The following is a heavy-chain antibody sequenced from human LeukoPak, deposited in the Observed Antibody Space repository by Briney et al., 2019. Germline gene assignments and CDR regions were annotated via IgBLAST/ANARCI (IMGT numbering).Heavy chain of an antibody. Sequence: GRSLRLSCAASGFTFDDYTMHWVRQAPGRGLEWVSGISWNSGSIGYADSVKGRFTISRDNAKNSLYLQMNSLRGDDTALYYCAKDRRNDFDYWGQGTLVTVSS. J-gene: IGHJ4*02. D-gene: IGHD1-14*01. V-gene: IGHV3-9*01. CDR3: AKDRRNDFDY. CDR1: GFTFDDYT. CDR2: ISWNSGSI.